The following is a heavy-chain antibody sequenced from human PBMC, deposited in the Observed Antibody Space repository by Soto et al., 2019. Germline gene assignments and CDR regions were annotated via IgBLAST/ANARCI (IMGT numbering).Heavy chain of an antibody. J-gene: IGHJ4*02. Sequence: QVQLVQSGAEVKKPGASVKVSCKASGYTFTSYGISWVRQAPGQGLEWMGWISAYNGNTNYAQKLQGRVTRTTDTPTSTAYMELRSLRYDDTAVYYRARLLGTMHGYDYWGQGTLVTVSS. CDR2: ISAYNGNT. CDR1: GYTFTSYG. CDR3: ARLLGTMHGYDY. V-gene: IGHV1-18*01. D-gene: IGHD1-1*01.